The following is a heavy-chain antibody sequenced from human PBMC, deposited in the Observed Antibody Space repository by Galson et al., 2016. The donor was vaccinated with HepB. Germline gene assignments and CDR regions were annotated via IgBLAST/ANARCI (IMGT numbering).Heavy chain of an antibody. Sequence: SLRLSCAASGFTLNGYAMNWVRQAPGKGLEWVSAISGSGGSTYYADSVKGRFTISRDNRKNTLYLQMNSLRAEDTALYYCAQAPPVHYYFYYMDVWGKGTTVTVSS. CDR2: ISGSGGST. D-gene: IGHD6-6*01. V-gene: IGHV3-23*01. CDR3: AQAPPVHYYFYYMDV. CDR1: GFTLNGYA. J-gene: IGHJ6*03.